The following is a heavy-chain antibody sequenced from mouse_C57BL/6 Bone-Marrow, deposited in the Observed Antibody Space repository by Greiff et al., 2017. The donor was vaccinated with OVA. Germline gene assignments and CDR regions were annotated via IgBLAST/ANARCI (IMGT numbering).Heavy chain of an antibody. CDR2: IIPNNGGT. J-gene: IGHJ2*01. V-gene: IGHV1-26*01. CDR3: ARRDYGSFDY. CDR1: GYTFTDYY. Sequence: EVQLQQSGPELVQPGASVKISCKASGYTFTDYYMNWVKQSHGKSLEWIGDIIPNNGGTSYNQKFKGKATLTVDKSSSTAYLDLRSLTSEDSAVYYCARRDYGSFDYWGQGTTLTVSS. D-gene: IGHD1-1*01.